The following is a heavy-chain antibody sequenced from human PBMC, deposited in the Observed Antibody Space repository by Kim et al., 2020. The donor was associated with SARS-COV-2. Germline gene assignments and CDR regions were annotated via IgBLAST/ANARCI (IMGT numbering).Heavy chain of an antibody. CDR3: AKTRHKLLWFGELFY. Sequence: GGSLRLSCAASGFTFSSYGMHWVRQAPGKGLEWVAVISYDGSNKYYADSVKGRFTISRDNSKNTLYLQMNSLRAEDTAVYYCAKTRHKLLWFGELFYWGQGTLVTVSS. CDR1: GFTFSSYG. J-gene: IGHJ4*02. V-gene: IGHV3-30*18. D-gene: IGHD3-10*01. CDR2: ISYDGSNK.